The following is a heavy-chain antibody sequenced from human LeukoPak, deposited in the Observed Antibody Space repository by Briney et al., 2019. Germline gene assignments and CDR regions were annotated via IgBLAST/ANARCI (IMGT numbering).Heavy chain of an antibody. D-gene: IGHD6-13*01. J-gene: IGHJ5*02. CDR3: ARIYSSSWFLNWFDP. Sequence: SETLSLTCTVSGGSISSYHWSWIRQPPGKGLEWIGYIYYSGSTYYNPSLKSRVTISVDTSKNQFSLKLNSVTAADTAVYYCARIYSSSWFLNWFDPWGQGTLVTVSS. V-gene: IGHV4-59*08. CDR2: IYYSGST. CDR1: GGSISSYH.